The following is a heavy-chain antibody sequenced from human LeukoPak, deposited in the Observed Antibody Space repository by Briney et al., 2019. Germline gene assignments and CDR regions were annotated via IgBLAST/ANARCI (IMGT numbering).Heavy chain of an antibody. D-gene: IGHD3-10*01. CDR3: ARIRISMIRGVIYNYYNGMDV. J-gene: IGHJ6*01. V-gene: IGHV3-21*06. CDR1: GLTFSSDS. CDR2: MIDKSNYI. Sequence: PGGSLRLSCAASGLTFSSDSMIWVRQAPGKGLEWDSSMIDKSNYIKYAESVRGRFTMSRDNAKNSVYLQMTSLRAEDTAMYFCARIRISMIRGVIYNYYNGMDVWGKGATVTVSS.